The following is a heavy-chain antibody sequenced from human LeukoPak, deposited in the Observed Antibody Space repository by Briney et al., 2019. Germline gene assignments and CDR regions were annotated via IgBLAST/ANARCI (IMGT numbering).Heavy chain of an antibody. J-gene: IGHJ4*02. D-gene: IGHD3-22*01. CDR1: GFRFSSFA. CDR2: ISGGGGVT. V-gene: IGHV3-23*01. Sequence: GGSLRLSCAASGFRFSSFAMTWVRQAPGKGLEWVSTISGGGGVTFYANSAKGRFTISRDNSKSTLYLQVNSLTAEDTAVYYCAKQLSTGYHFYDFWGQGTLVTVSS. CDR3: AKQLSTGYHFYDF.